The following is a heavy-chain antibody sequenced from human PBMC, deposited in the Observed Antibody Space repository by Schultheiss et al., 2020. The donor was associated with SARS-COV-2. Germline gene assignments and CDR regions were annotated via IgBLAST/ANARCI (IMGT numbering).Heavy chain of an antibody. D-gene: IGHD5-24*01. CDR2: IDHSGGT. V-gene: IGHV4-34*01. J-gene: IGHJ6*02. Sequence: SETLSLTCAVSDGSFSDYYWTWIRQPPGKGLEWIGEIDHSGGTNYNPSLKSRVTILVDTSKNQFSLKLSSVTAADTAVYYCARDMADYYYGMDVWGQGTTVTVSS. CDR3: ARDMADYYYGMDV. CDR1: DGSFSDYY.